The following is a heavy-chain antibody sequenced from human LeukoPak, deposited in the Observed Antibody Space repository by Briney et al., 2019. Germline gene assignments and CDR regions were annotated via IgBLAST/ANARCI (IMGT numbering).Heavy chain of an antibody. D-gene: IGHD6-13*01. CDR1: GGSFSGYY. CDR3: ARLKGASGTDY. J-gene: IGHJ4*02. CDR2: INHSGST. V-gene: IGHV4-34*01. Sequence: PSETLSLTCAVYGGSFSGYYWSWIRQPPGNGLEWIGEINHSGSTNYNPSLKSRVTISVDTSKNQFSLKLSSVTAADTAVYYCARLKGASGTDYWGQGTLVTVSS.